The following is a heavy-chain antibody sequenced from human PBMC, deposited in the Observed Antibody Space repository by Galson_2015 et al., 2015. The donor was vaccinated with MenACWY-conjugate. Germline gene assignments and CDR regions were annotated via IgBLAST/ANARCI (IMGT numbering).Heavy chain of an antibody. Sequence: SLRLSCSASGFTFSDYAMTWVRQAPGKGLEWVSRIDPDGSTTDYAESMKGRFTISRDNAKNTLFLQIHSLRVEDTAVYYCATAGSYRFDYWGQGALVTVSS. J-gene: IGHJ4*02. D-gene: IGHD1-26*01. CDR2: IDPDGSTT. CDR1: GFTFSDYA. V-gene: IGHV3-74*01. CDR3: ATAGSYRFDY.